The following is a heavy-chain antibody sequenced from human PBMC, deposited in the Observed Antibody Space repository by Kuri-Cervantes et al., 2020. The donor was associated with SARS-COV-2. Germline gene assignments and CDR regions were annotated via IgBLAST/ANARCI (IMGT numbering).Heavy chain of an antibody. CDR2: IKPDGSDT. D-gene: IGHD3-16*01. CDR1: GFNFRSYW. J-gene: IGHJ4*02. Sequence: GESLKISCAASGFNFRSYWMSWVRQAPGKGLEWVAKIKPDGSDTFYGDSLKGRCTISKANTKNSLYLQMNSLRAEDTAVYYCAKDQARYDYVWGSPDYWGQGTLVTVSS. CDR3: AKDQARYDYVWGSPDY. V-gene: IGHV3-7*01.